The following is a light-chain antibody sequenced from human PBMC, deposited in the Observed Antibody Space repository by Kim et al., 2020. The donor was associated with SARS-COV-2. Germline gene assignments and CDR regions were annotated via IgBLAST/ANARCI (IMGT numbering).Light chain of an antibody. Sequence: ASVGDRVSITCRASQGISSYLAWDQQKPGKAPKLLIYAASSLQSGVPSRFSGSGSGTDFTLTISSLQPGGFATYYCQQLNRYPLAFGGGAKVDI. CDR2: AAS. V-gene: IGKV1-9*01. J-gene: IGKJ4*01. CDR1: QGISSY. CDR3: QQLNRYPLA.